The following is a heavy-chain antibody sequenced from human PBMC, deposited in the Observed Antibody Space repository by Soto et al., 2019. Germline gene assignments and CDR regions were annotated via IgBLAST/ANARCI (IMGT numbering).Heavy chain of an antibody. CDR1: GYTFTNKD. V-gene: IGHV1-8*01. CDR2: MNPYSGNT. CDR3: VRAPLDYYSADYFDN. J-gene: IGHJ4*02. D-gene: IGHD2-21*01. Sequence: ASVKVSCQASGYTFTNKDINWVRQAAGQGLEWMGWMNPYSGNTGYARNFHGRVTMTRDNSITTAYMELSSLRSEDTAVYYCVRAPLDYYSADYFDNWGQGTLVTVSS.